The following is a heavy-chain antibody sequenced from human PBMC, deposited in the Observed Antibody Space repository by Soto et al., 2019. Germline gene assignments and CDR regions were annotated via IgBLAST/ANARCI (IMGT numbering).Heavy chain of an antibody. CDR2: IPGSGSTI. CDR1: GFTFSSYA. V-gene: IGHV3-11*01. Sequence: GSLRLSCAASGFTFSSYAMSWVRQAPGKGLEWVSSIPGSGSTIYYADSVKGRFTISRDNAKNSLYLQMNSLRAEDTAVYYCARDCYSGGSCYVAHYYYYGMDVWGQGTTVTVSS. J-gene: IGHJ6*02. CDR3: ARDCYSGGSCYVAHYYYYGMDV. D-gene: IGHD2-15*01.